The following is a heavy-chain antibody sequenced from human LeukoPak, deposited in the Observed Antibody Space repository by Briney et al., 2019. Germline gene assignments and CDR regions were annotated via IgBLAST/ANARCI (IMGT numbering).Heavy chain of an antibody. CDR3: ARTVEMAPIPHYFDY. CDR2: IYYSGST. D-gene: IGHD5-24*01. J-gene: IGHJ4*02. CDR1: GGSISSYY. V-gene: IGHV4-59*08. Sequence: SETLSLTCTVSGGSISSYYWSWIRQPPGKGLKWIGYIYYSGSTNYNPSLKSRVTISVDTSKNQFSLKLSSVTAADTAVYYCARTVEMAPIPHYFDYWGQGTLVTVSS.